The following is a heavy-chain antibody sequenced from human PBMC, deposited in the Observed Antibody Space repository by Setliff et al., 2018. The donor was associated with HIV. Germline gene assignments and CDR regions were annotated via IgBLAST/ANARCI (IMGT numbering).Heavy chain of an antibody. V-gene: IGHV4-59*01. CDR3: ARDSGGYNYGFAVGSFDY. D-gene: IGHD5-18*01. Sequence: PSETLSLTCNVSGGSIRFYYWTWIRQPPGKGLEWIGNVYYTGSTNYNPSLKSRITISIDTSKSQFSLKLTSVAAADTAVYYCARDSGGYNYGFAVGSFDYWGQGALVTVSS. J-gene: IGHJ4*02. CDR1: GGSIRFYY. CDR2: VYYTGST.